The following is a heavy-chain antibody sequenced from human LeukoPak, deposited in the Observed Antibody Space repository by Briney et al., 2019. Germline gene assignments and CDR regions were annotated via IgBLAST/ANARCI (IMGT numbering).Heavy chain of an antibody. CDR2: TWYDGSNK. CDR1: GFTFSSYG. D-gene: IGHD4/OR15-4a*01. Sequence: GGSLRLSCAASGFTFSSYGMHWVRQAPGKGLEWVAVTWYDGSNKYYADSVKGRFTISRDNSKNTLYLQMNSLRAEDTAVYYCARDWDYYGASYGMDVWGKGTTVTASS. V-gene: IGHV3-33*01. CDR3: ARDWDYYGASYGMDV. J-gene: IGHJ6*04.